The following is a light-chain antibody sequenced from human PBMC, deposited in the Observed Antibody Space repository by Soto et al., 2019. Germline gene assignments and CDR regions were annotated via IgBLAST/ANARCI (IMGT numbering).Light chain of an antibody. Sequence: QSVLTQPPSVSGAPGQRVTISCTGSSSNIGAGYEVHWYQQLPGTAPTLLIHGIINRPSGVPDRFSGSKSDTSASLAITGLQAEDEADYYCQSFDSSLSGVVFGGGTQLTVL. CDR3: QSFDSSLSGVV. V-gene: IGLV1-40*01. CDR2: GII. J-gene: IGLJ2*01. CDR1: SSNIGAGYE.